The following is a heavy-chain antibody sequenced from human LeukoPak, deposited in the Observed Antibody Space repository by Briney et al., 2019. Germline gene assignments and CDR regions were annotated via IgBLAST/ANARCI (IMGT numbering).Heavy chain of an antibody. CDR1: GFTFSSYS. J-gene: IGHJ3*02. CDR3: GRECLSGTGDYGGDDAFDI. Sequence: GGSLRLSCAASGFTFSSYSMNWVRQAPGKGLEWVSYISSSSSTIYYADSVKGRFTISRDNAKNSLYLQMNSLRDEDTAVYYCGRECLSGTGDYGGDDAFDIWGQGTMVTVSS. V-gene: IGHV3-48*02. CDR2: ISSSSSTI. D-gene: IGHD4-17*01.